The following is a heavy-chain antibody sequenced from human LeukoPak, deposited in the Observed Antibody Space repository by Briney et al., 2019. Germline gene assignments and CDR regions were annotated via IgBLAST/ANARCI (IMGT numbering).Heavy chain of an antibody. CDR3: ARDQAVAGTWNWYFDL. CDR2: IYYSGST. V-gene: IGHV4-30-4*08. D-gene: IGHD6-19*01. Sequence: PSQTLSLTCTVSGGSISSGDYYWRWLRQPPGKGLEWIGYIYYSGSTYYNPSLKSRVTISVDTSKNQCSLKLSSVTAADTAVYYCARDQAVAGTWNWYFDLWGRGTLVTVSS. CDR1: GGSISSGDYY. J-gene: IGHJ2*01.